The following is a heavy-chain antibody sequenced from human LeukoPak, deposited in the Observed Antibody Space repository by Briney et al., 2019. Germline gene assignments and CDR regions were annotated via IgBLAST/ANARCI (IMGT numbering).Heavy chain of an antibody. CDR3: ARDLDYGSGSYHY. CDR2: MHEDGSEI. J-gene: IGHJ4*02. V-gene: IGHV3-7*01. Sequence: GGSLRLTCAVVGFTFSDSTMSWVRHAPGKGPEWVAKMHEDGSEIEYVDSVKGRFTISRDNAKNSLYLQMNSLRAEDTAVYYCARDLDYGSGSYHYWGQGTLVTVSS. D-gene: IGHD3-10*01. CDR1: GFTFSDST.